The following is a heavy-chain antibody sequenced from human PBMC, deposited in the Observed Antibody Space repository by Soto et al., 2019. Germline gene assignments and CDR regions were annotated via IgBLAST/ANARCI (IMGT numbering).Heavy chain of an antibody. D-gene: IGHD2-15*01. J-gene: IGHJ3*02. CDR3: ARDRVGYCSGGSCAADAFDI. CDR2: ISGYNGNT. CDR1: GYTFTNYG. Sequence: ASVKVSCKASGYTFTNYGISCVRQAPGQGLEWMGWISGYNGNTNYAQKLQGRVTMTTDTSTSTVYMELRSLRSDDTAVYYCARDRVGYCSGGSCAADAFDIWGQGTMVTVSS. V-gene: IGHV1-18*01.